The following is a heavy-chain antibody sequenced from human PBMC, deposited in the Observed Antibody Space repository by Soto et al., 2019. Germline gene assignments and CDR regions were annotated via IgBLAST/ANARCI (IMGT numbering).Heavy chain of an antibody. D-gene: IGHD3-22*01. CDR3: ARGMGYDSSGYDFDY. Sequence: TGGSLRLSCAASGFTFSSYLMSWVRQAPGKGLEWVANIKQDGSEKYYVDSVKGRFTISRDNAKNSLYLQMNSLRAEDTAVYYCARGMGYDSSGYDFDYWGQGTLVTVSS. CDR2: IKQDGSEK. V-gene: IGHV3-7*01. CDR1: GFTFSSYL. J-gene: IGHJ4*02.